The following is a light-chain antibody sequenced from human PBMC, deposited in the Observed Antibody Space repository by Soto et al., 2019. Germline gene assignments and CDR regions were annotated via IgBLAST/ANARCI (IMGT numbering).Light chain of an antibody. CDR1: QSVSSSY. CDR3: QQYGSSPFT. J-gene: IGKJ3*01. V-gene: IGKV3-20*01. CDR2: GAS. Sequence: IVLTQSPGTLSLSPGERATLSCRARQSVSSSYLAWYQQKPGQAPRLLIYGASSRATGIPDRFSGSGSGTDFTLTISRLEPEDFAVYYCQQYGSSPFTCGPGTKVDIK.